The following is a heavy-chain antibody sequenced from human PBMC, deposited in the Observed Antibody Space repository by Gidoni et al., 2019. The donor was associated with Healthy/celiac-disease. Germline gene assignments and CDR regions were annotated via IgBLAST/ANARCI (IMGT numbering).Heavy chain of an antibody. V-gene: IGHV3-23*01. D-gene: IGHD2-2*01. J-gene: IGHJ4*02. CDR3: AKNHIVVVPAASLDY. Sequence: TISRDNSKNTLYLQMNSLRAEDTAVYYCAKNHIVVVPAASLDYWGQGTLVTVSS.